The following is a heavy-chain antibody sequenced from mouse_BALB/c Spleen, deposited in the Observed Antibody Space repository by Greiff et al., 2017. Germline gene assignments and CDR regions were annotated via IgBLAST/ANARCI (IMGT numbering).Heavy chain of an antibody. Sequence: EVQLVESGGGLVQPGESLKLSCEANEYEFTSYDMAWVRKTPEKRLELVAAINSDGGSTYYPDTMERRVIISRDNTKKTLYLQMSSLRSEDTALYYCASYYGNYSFDYWGQGTTLTVSS. D-gene: IGHD2-1*01. CDR2: INSDGGST. CDR3: ASYYGNYSFDY. V-gene: IGHV5-2*01. J-gene: IGHJ2*01. CDR1: EYEFTSYD.